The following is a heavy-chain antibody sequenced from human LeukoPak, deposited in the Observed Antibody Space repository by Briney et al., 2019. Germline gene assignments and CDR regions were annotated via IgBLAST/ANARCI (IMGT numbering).Heavy chain of an antibody. J-gene: IGHJ5*02. Sequence: GSLRLSCAASGVTFSSSIMNWGRQALGKGRGWVSPISSSSSYIYYADSVKGRFTISRDNAKNSLYLQMNSLRAEDTAVYYCARGPGIAAQNWFDPWGQGTLVTVSS. CDR2: ISSSSSYI. V-gene: IGHV3-21*01. D-gene: IGHD6-13*01. CDR1: GVTFSSSI. CDR3: ARGPGIAAQNWFDP.